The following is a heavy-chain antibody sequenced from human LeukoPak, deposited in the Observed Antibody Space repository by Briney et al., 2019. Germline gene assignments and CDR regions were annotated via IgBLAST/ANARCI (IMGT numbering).Heavy chain of an antibody. CDR3: ARRRYNWNAIDY. J-gene: IGHJ4*02. Sequence: GGSLRLSCAASGFTSSDYYMSWIRQAPGKGLEWVSYISSSGSTIYCADSVKGRFTISRDNAKNSLYLQMNSLRTEDTAVYYCARRRYNWNAIDYWGQGTLVTISS. D-gene: IGHD1-20*01. CDR1: GFTSSDYY. V-gene: IGHV3-11*01. CDR2: ISSSGSTI.